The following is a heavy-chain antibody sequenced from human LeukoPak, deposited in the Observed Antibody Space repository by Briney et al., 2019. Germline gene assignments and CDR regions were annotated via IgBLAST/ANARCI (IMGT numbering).Heavy chain of an antibody. V-gene: IGHV1-69*04. CDR3: SSRRYHYYGMDV. CDR1: GGTFSSYA. J-gene: IGHJ6*02. CDR2: IIPILGIA. Sequence: SVKVSCKASGGTFSSYAISWVRQAPGQGLEWMGRIIPILGIANYAQKFQGRVTITADKSTSTAYMELSSLRSEDTAVYYCSSRRYHYYGMDVWGQGTTVTVSS.